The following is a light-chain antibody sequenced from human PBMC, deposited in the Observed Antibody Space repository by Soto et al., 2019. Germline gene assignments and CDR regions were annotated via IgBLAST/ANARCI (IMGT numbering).Light chain of an antibody. CDR3: QQYNSYPA. J-gene: IGKJ1*01. V-gene: IGKV1-5*01. Sequence: DIQMTQPPSTLSASVGDRVTITCRASQSISSWLAWYQQKPGKAPKLLIYDASSLESGVPSRFSGSGSGTEFTLTISSLQPDDFATYYCQQYNSYPAFGQGTKVEIK. CDR1: QSISSW. CDR2: DAS.